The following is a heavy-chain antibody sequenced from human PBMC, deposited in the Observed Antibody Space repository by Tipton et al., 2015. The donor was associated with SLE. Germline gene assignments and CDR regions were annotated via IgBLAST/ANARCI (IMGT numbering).Heavy chain of an antibody. CDR1: GFTFTSYW. D-gene: IGHD3-10*01. J-gene: IGHJ3*02. CDR2: IYPGDSDT. Sequence: QLVQSGAEVKKPGESLKVSCKGSGFTFTSYWIGWVRQLPGKGLEWMGIIYPGDSDTRYSLSFQGQVTISADKSITTAYLQWSSLKASDTAMYYCAKGKSGSYRDVFNIWGQGTMVTVSS. V-gene: IGHV5-51*03. CDR3: AKGKSGSYRDVFNI.